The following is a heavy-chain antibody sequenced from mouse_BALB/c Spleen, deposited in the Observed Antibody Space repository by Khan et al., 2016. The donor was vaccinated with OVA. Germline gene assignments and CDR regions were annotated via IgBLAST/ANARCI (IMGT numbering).Heavy chain of an antibody. CDR1: GYSITSDYA. D-gene: IGHD2-3*01. J-gene: IGHJ4*01. V-gene: IGHV3-2*02. CDR3: GRDGSRYNYAMDY. CDR2: ISYSGST. Sequence: VQLKESGPGLVKPSQSLSLTCTVTGYSITSDYAWYWLRKFPGNTLEWMGYISYSGSTNYNPSLKSRISITRDTSKNHFILQLNSVTTEDTATYYCGRDGSRYNYAMDYWGQGTSVTVSA.